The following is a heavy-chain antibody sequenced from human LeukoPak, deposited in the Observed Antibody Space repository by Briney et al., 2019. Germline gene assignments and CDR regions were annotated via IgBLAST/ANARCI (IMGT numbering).Heavy chain of an antibody. Sequence: PGGSLRLSCAASGFTFSSHTMNWVRQAPGKGLEWVACVSSNVNKMYYAESVRGRFTVSRDNAGNSLSLQMDSLRAEDTAVYYCTRELLSLHQGLDSWGQGTLVTVSS. D-gene: IGHD2/OR15-2a*01. CDR1: GFTFSSHT. V-gene: IGHV3-21*06. J-gene: IGHJ5*01. CDR3: TRELLSLHQGLDS. CDR2: VSSNVNKM.